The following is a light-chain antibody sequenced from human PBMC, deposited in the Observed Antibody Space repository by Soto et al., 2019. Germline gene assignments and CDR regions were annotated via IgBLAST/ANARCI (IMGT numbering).Light chain of an antibody. Sequence: EIVLTQSPATLSLSPGERATLSCRASQSVSSNLAWYQQKPGQAPRLLIYAASTRATGIPARFSGSGSGTEFTLTISSLQSEDFAVYYCQQYYNWPPITFGQGTRLEI. CDR3: QQYYNWPPIT. CDR2: AAS. J-gene: IGKJ5*01. V-gene: IGKV3-15*01. CDR1: QSVSSN.